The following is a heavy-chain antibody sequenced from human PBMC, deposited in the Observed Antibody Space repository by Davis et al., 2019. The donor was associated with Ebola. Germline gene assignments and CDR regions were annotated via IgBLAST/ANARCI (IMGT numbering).Heavy chain of an antibody. CDR2: IIPILGIA. J-gene: IGHJ4*02. CDR1: GGTFSSYA. V-gene: IGHV1-69*04. Sequence: SVKVSCKASGGTFSSYAISWVRQAPGQGLEWMGRIIPILGIANYAQKFQGRVTITADKSTSTAYMELRSLRSDDTAVYYCARHYGELNYWGQGTLVTVSS. D-gene: IGHD4-17*01. CDR3: ARHYGELNY.